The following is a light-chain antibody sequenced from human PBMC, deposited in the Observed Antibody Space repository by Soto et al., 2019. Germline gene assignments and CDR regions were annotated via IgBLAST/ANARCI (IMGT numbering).Light chain of an antibody. V-gene: IGLV2-14*01. Sequence: QSALTQPASVSGSPGQSITISCTGTSNDVGGHNFVSWYQQHPGTAPKLMIYDVSNRPSGVSNRFSGSKSGNTASLTISGLQAEDEADYYCSSYPSSSTVVFGGGTQLTVL. CDR3: SSYPSSSTVV. J-gene: IGLJ2*01. CDR1: SNDVGGHNF. CDR2: DVS.